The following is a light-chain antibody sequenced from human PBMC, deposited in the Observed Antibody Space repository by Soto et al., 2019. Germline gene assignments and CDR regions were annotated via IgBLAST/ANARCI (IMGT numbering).Light chain of an antibody. Sequence: EIVLTQSPGTLSSSPGERATLSCRASQSVSSSHLAWYQQKPGQAPRLLIYGASSRATGIPDRFSGSGSGTDFTLTISRLEPEDVAVYFCQQYGDSPMYTFGPGTKLEI. J-gene: IGKJ2*01. CDR1: QSVSSSH. CDR2: GAS. V-gene: IGKV3-20*01. CDR3: QQYGDSPMYT.